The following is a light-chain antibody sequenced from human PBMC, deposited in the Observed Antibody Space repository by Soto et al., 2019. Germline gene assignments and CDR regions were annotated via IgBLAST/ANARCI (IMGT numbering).Light chain of an antibody. V-gene: IGLV4-69*01. J-gene: IGLJ3*02. CDR3: QTWGTGPWV. CDR1: SGHSTYA. CDR2: LNSDGSH. Sequence: QPVLTQSPSASASLGASVKLTCTLSSGHSTYAIAWHQQQPEKGPRYLMKLNSDGSHSKGDGIPDRFSGSSSGAERYLTISSPQSEDEADYYCQTWGTGPWVFGGGTKVTVL.